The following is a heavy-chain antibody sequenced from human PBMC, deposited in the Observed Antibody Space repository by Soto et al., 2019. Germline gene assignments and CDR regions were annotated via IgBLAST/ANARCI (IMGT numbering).Heavy chain of an antibody. D-gene: IGHD6-19*01. CDR1: GGSISSSNW. V-gene: IGHV4-4*02. Sequence: PSETLSLTCAVSGGSISSSNWWSWVRQPPGKGLEWIGEIYHSGSTNYNPSLRCRVTISVDKSKNQFSLKLSSVTAADTAVYYCARLPIAVAPIDYWCQGTLVT. CDR2: IYHSGST. J-gene: IGHJ4*02. CDR3: ARLPIAVAPIDY.